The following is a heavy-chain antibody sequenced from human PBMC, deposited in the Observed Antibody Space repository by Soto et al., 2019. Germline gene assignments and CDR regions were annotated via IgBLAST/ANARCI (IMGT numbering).Heavy chain of an antibody. CDR3: TKYTYTSRYAYYGMDV. CDR2: IRSKAYGGTT. J-gene: IGHJ6*02. V-gene: IGHV3-49*03. D-gene: IGHD6-13*01. Sequence: GGSLRLSCTTSGFTFGDYAMSWSRQAPGKGLEWVGVIRSKAYGGTTDYAASVKGRFTISRDDSKSIAYLQMNSLKSEDTGVYYCTKYTYTSRYAYYGMDVWGHGTTVTVS. CDR1: GFTFGDYA.